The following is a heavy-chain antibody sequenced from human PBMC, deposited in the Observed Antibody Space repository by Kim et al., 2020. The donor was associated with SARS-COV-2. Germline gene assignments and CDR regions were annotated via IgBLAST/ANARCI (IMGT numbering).Heavy chain of an antibody. Sequence: DSVKGRFTISRDKSKNTLYMQRNSLSAGDTAVYYCAKDLGRAAPRFVFDYWRQGTLVTVSS. D-gene: IGHD6-13*01. CDR3: AKDLGRAAPRFVFDY. V-gene: IGHV3-23*01. J-gene: IGHJ4*02.